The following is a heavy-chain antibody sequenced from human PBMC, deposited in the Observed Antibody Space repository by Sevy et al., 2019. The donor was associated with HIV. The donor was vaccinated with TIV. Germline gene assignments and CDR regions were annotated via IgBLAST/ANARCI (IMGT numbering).Heavy chain of an antibody. Sequence: GGSLRLSCAASGFTFSSYSMNWVRQAPGKGLEWVSSISSSSSYIYYADSVNGRFTISRDNAKNSLYLQMNSLRAEDTAVYYCARGGVTSTYDSFDNWGQGTMVTVSS. V-gene: IGHV3-21*01. J-gene: IGHJ3*02. CDR1: GFTFSSYS. CDR3: ARGGVTSTYDSFDN. D-gene: IGHD1-26*01. CDR2: ISSSSSYI.